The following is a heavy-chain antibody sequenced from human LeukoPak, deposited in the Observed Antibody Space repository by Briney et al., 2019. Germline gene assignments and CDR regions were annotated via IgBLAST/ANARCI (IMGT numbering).Heavy chain of an antibody. CDR2: IYRSGST. CDR3: AGQTGTTPNWFDP. Sequence: AGGSLRLSCAASGLTVSSNYMSWVRQAPGKGLEWVSVIYRSGSTYYADSVKGRFTISRDNSKNTLYLQMNSLRAEDTAVCYCAGQTGTTPNWFDPWGQGTLVTVSS. D-gene: IGHD1-7*01. V-gene: IGHV3-53*01. J-gene: IGHJ5*02. CDR1: GLTVSSNY.